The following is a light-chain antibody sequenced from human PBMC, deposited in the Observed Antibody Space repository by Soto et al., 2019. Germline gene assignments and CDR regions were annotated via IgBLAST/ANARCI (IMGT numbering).Light chain of an antibody. J-gene: IGKJ1*01. Sequence: EVVLTQSPGTLSLSPGERATLSCRASQSVSSTYLAWYQQRPSQAPRLLIYGASTRATDIPDRISGSGSGTDFTLTVSRLEPEDFAVYYCQHYGSTPWSFGQGTKVEIK. CDR1: QSVSSTY. CDR2: GAS. CDR3: QHYGSTPWS. V-gene: IGKV3-20*01.